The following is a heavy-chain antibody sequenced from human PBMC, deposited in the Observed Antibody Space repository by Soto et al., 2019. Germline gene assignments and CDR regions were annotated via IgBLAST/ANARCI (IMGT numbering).Heavy chain of an antibody. CDR3: AHSGSSSWYWYFDY. CDR2: IYWNDDK. CDR1: GFSLSTSGVG. J-gene: IGHJ4*02. V-gene: IGHV2-5*01. D-gene: IGHD6-13*01. Sequence: QITLKESGPTLVKPTQTLTLTCTFSGFSLSTSGVGVGWIRQPPGKALEWLALIYWNDDKRYSPSLKSRLTITKDPSKNQVVLTMTNMDPVDTATYYCAHSGSSSWYWYFDYWGQGTLVTVSS.